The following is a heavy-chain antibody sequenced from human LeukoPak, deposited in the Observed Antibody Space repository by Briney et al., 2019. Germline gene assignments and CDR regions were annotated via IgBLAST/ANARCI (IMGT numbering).Heavy chain of an antibody. J-gene: IGHJ4*02. CDR3: LRYLDF. CDR1: GFSFSDSW. Sequence: GGSLTLSCAASGFSFSDSWMDWVRQAPGKGLEWVANIKPDGSVIYYVDDVKGRFTISRDNAKNSLYLQMNNLRVEDTAVYYCLRYLDFWGQGILVSVSS. V-gene: IGHV3-7*02. CDR2: IKPDGSVI. D-gene: IGHD3-10*01.